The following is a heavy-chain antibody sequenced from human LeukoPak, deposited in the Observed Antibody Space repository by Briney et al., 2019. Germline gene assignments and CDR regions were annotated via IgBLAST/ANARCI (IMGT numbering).Heavy chain of an antibody. Sequence: ASAALSLTCTVSGGSISSTTYYWAWIRQPPGMGLEWIGSVYYGETTYYNPSLESRVTISVDTSKNQFSLRLNSVTAADTAVYYCARHEASYFYYYMDVWGAGTTVIVCS. CDR1: GGSISSTTYY. CDR3: ARHEASYFYYYMDV. V-gene: IGHV4-39*01. J-gene: IGHJ6*03. CDR2: VYYGETT.